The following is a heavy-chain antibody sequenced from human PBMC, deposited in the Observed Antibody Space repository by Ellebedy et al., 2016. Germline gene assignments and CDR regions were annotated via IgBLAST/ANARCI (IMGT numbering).Heavy chain of an antibody. CDR3: ARDEERYSDGYNTYYYGMDV. V-gene: IGHV4-61*01. Sequence: SETLSLXXTVSGGSVSSGSFYWSWIRQPPGKGLEWIGYIYYTGSTNYNPSLKSRVTISVDTSKNQFSLKLNSVTAADTAVYYCARDEERYSDGYNTYYYGMDVWGQGTTVTVSS. CDR2: IYYTGST. CDR1: GGSVSSGSFY. J-gene: IGHJ6*02. D-gene: IGHD5-18*01.